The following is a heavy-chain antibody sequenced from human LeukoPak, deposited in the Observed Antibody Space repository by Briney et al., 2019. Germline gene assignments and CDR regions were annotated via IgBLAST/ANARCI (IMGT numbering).Heavy chain of an antibody. D-gene: IGHD3-22*01. CDR3: ARDGYYDSSGPYYFDY. CDR2: ISAYNGDT. CDR1: SYTFTSYG. J-gene: IGHJ4*02. Sequence: ASVKVSCKASSYTFTSYGISWVRQAPGQGLEWMGWISAYNGDTNYVQKFLGRVTMTTDTSTSIAYMELRSLRSDDTAVYYCARDGYYDSSGPYYFDYWGQGTLATVSS. V-gene: IGHV1-18*01.